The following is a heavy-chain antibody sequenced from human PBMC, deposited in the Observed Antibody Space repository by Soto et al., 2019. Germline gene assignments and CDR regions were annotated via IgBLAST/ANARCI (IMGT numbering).Heavy chain of an antibody. CDR3: AISQDRGGRTTFIY. CDR2: INWKSDI. J-gene: IGHJ4*02. CDR1: GFTFDDNA. V-gene: IGHV3-9*01. Sequence: SGGSLRLSCAVSGFTFDDNAMHWVRQAPEKGLGWVSGINWKSDIGYADSVKGRFTISRDNAENSLYLQMNSLRAEDTALYYCAISQDRGGRTTFIYWGQGTQVTVSS. D-gene: IGHD3-16*01.